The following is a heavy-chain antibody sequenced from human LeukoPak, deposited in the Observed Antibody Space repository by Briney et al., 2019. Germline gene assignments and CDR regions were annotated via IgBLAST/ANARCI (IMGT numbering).Heavy chain of an antibody. J-gene: IGHJ6*02. CDR3: ASRSTGCYYYYYGMDV. CDR1: GFTVSSNY. Sequence: GGSLRLSCAASGFTVSSNYMSWVRQAPGKGLEWVSVIYSGGSTYYADSVKGRFTISRDNSKNTLYLQMNSLRAEDTAVYYCASRSTGCYYYYYGMDVWGQGTTVTVSS. D-gene: IGHD2-2*01. V-gene: IGHV3-66*02. CDR2: IYSGGST.